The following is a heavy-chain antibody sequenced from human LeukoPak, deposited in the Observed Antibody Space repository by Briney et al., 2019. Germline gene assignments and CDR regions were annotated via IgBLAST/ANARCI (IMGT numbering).Heavy chain of an antibody. V-gene: IGHV1-18*01. CDR2: VSAYNGNT. J-gene: IGHJ5*02. Sequence: ASVKVSCKASGYTFTNYGIIWVRQAPGQGLEYMGWVSAYNGNTHYARRLQGRVTMSTDTATSTAYMELRSLRYDDTAVYYCARVELRWSGELLFGKRNWFDPWGQGTLVTVSS. CDR1: GYTFTNYG. CDR3: ARVELRWSGELLFGKRNWFDP. D-gene: IGHD3-10*01.